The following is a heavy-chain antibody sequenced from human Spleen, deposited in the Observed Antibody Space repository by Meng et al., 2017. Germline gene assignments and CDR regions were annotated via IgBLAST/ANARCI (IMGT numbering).Heavy chain of an antibody. D-gene: IGHD1-26*01. CDR3: AKDRVGASGNSDS. CDR2: ISRTGSYM. Sequence: EVQLVESGGGLVKPGGSLRLSCAASGFTFSTYSMNWVRQAPGKGLEWVSSISRTGSYMYYADSVKGRFTISRDNAKNSLYLLMNSLRAEDTALYYCAKDRVGASGNSDSWGQGTLVTVSS. V-gene: IGHV3-21*01. CDR1: GFTFSTYS. J-gene: IGHJ4*02.